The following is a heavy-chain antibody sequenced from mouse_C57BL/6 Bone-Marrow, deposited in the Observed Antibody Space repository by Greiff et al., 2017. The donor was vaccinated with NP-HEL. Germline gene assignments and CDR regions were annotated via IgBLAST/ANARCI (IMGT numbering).Heavy chain of an antibody. J-gene: IGHJ4*01. D-gene: IGHD2-4*01. CDR1: GFTFSSYA. CDR3: ASARYDYPYYYAMDY. V-gene: IGHV5-4*03. CDR2: ISDGGSYT. Sequence: EVKVVESGGGLVKPGGSLKLSCAASGFTFSSYAMSWVRQTPEKRLEWVATISDGGSYTYYPDNVKGRFTISRDNAKNNLYLQMSHLKSEDTAMYYCASARYDYPYYYAMDYWGQGTSVTVSS.